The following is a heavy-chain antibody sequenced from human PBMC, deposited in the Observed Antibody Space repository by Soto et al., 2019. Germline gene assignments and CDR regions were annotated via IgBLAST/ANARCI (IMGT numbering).Heavy chain of an antibody. CDR3: ARGGPSFPVYYYYGMDV. D-gene: IGHD2-15*01. CDR1: GYTFTSYA. J-gene: IGHJ6*02. CDR2: INAGNGNT. V-gene: IGHV1-3*01. Sequence: ASVKVSCKASGYTFTSYAMHWVRQAPGQRLEWMGWINAGNGNTKYSQKFQGRVTITRDTSASTAYMELSSLRSEDTAVYYCARGGPSFPVYYYYGMDVWGQGTTVTVSS.